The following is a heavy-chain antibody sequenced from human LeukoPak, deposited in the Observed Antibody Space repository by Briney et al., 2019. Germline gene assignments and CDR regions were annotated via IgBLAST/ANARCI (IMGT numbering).Heavy chain of an antibody. V-gene: IGHV4-34*01. CDR3: ARETAAGFDY. J-gene: IGHJ4*02. D-gene: IGHD6-13*01. Sequence: PSETLSLTCAVYSGSFSGYYWSWIRQPPGKGLEWIGEINHSGSTNYNPSLKSRVTISVDTSKNQFSLKLSSVTAADTAVYYCARETAAGFDYWGQGTLVTVSS. CDR1: SGSFSGYY. CDR2: INHSGST.